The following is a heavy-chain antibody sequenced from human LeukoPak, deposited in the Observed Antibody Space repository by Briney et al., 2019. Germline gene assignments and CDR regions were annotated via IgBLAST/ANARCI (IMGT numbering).Heavy chain of an antibody. V-gene: IGHV4-59*12. CDR2: IYYSGST. J-gene: IGHJ4*02. Sequence: SETLSLTCTVSGGSISSYYWSWIRQPPGKGLEWIGYIYYSGSTNYNPSLKSRVTISVDTSKNQFSLKLSSVTAADTAVYYCAREGSQQYPLYYWGQGTLVTVSS. CDR3: AREGSQQYPLYY. CDR1: GGSISSYY. D-gene: IGHD4-11*01.